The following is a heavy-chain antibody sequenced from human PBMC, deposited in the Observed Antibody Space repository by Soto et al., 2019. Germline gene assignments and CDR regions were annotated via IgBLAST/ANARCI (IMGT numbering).Heavy chain of an antibody. J-gene: IGHJ4*02. CDR1: GGSISSGGYY. D-gene: IGHD3-10*01. CDR2: IYYSGST. V-gene: IGHV4-31*03. CDR3: ARASGFGEALDY. Sequence: QVQLQESGPGLVKPSQTLSLTCTVSGGSISSGGYYWSWIRQHPGKGLEWIGYIYYSGSTYYNPSLNSRVTRSVDTSKNQFSLKLSSVTAEDTAVYYCARASGFGEALDYWGQGTLVTVSS.